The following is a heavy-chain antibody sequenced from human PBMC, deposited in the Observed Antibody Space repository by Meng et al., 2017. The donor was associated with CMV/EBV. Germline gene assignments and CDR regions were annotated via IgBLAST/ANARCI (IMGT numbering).Heavy chain of an antibody. Sequence: QLHALDPGLVKGGKSVSLAVRFFGGCIRRCGCGCIQLPGVKTLEWIARIDPNGDTNYHPSLKKRYCMSVDTSKNQFSLKLSTVTAADTAVYYCARDLEAGAGWLGKDEWGQGTLVTVSS. CDR1: GGCIRRCG. CDR3: ARDLEAGAGWLGKDE. J-gene: IGHJ4*02. CDR2: IDPNGDT. V-gene: IGHV4-4*07. D-gene: IGHD6-13*01.